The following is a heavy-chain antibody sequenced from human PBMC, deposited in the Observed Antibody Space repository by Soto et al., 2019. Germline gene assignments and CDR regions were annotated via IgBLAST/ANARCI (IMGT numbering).Heavy chain of an antibody. D-gene: IGHD2-15*01. Sequence: QVQLVESGGGVVQPGRSLRLSCAASGFTFSSYGMHWVRQAPGKGLEWVAVISYDGSNKYYADSVKGRFTISRDNSKNTLYLQMNSLRAEDTAVYYCAKDLRIVVVVAATVYYYGMDVWGQGTTVTVSS. CDR2: ISYDGSNK. CDR1: GFTFSSYG. V-gene: IGHV3-30*18. CDR3: AKDLRIVVVVAATVYYYGMDV. J-gene: IGHJ6*02.